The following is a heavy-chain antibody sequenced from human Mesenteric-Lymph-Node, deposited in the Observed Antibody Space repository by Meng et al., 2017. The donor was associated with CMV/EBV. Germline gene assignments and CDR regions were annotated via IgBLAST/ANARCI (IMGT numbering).Heavy chain of an antibody. Sequence: GESLKISCAASGFTFSSYAMHWVRQAPGKGLEWVAVMWYDESNEHYADSVKGRFTISRDNAKNSLYLQMNSLRAEDTALYYCAKDLAAPTYYYYYGMDVWGQGTTVTVSS. CDR1: GFTFSSYA. V-gene: IGHV3-33*03. CDR3: AKDLAAPTYYYYYGMDV. D-gene: IGHD6-13*01. CDR2: MWYDESNE. J-gene: IGHJ6*02.